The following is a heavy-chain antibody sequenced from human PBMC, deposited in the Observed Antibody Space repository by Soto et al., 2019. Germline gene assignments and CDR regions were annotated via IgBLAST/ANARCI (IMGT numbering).Heavy chain of an antibody. CDR3: ARDEAARPLYYYGMDV. J-gene: IGHJ6*02. D-gene: IGHD6-6*01. CDR1: GYTFTSYG. Sequence: ASVKVSCKASGYTFTSYGISWVRQAPGQGLEWMGWISAYNGNTNYVQKLQGRVTMTTDTSTSTAYMELRSLRSDDTAVYYCARDEAARPLYYYGMDVWGQGTTVTVSS. CDR2: ISAYNGNT. V-gene: IGHV1-18*01.